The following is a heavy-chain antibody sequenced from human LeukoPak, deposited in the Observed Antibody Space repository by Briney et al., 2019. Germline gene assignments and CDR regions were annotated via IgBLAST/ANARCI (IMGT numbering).Heavy chain of an antibody. Sequence: PGRSLRLSCAASGFTFSSYAMHWVRQAPGKGLEWVAVISYDGSNKYYANSVKGRFTNSRDNSKNTLYLQMNSLRAEDTAVYYCARGGSSGYSPFDYWGQGTLVTVS. CDR2: ISYDGSNK. CDR3: ARGGSSGYSPFDY. V-gene: IGHV3-30-3*01. CDR1: GFTFSSYA. J-gene: IGHJ4*02. D-gene: IGHD3-22*01.